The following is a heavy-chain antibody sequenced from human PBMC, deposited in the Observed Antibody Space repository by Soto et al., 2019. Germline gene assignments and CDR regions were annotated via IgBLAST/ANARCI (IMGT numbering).Heavy chain of an antibody. Sequence: GASVKVSRKASGYTFTSYGISWVRQAPGQGLEWMGWISAYKGNTNYAQKLQGRVTMTTDTSTSTAYMELRSLRSDDTAVYYCARDSVAGSLSWSGPWGQGTLVTVSS. CDR3: ARDSVAGSLSWSGP. V-gene: IGHV1-18*01. CDR1: GYTFTSYG. J-gene: IGHJ5*02. CDR2: ISAYKGNT. D-gene: IGHD6-19*01.